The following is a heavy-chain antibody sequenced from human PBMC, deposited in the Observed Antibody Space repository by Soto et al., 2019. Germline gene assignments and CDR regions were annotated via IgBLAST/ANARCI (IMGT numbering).Heavy chain of an antibody. CDR3: ARGVDILTGYYMGSWFDP. J-gene: IGHJ5*02. CDR2: MNPNSGNT. Sequence: ASVKVSCKASGYTFTSYDINWVRQATGQGLEWMGWMNPNSGNTGYAQKFQGRVTMTRNTSISTAYMELSSLRSEDTAVYYCARGVDILTGYYMGSWFDPWGQGTLVTVSS. D-gene: IGHD3-9*01. V-gene: IGHV1-8*01. CDR1: GYTFTSYD.